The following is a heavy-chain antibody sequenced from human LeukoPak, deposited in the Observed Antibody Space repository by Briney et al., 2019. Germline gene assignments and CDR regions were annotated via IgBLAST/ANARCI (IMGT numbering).Heavy chain of an antibody. CDR1: GCSLSTTGVG. V-gene: IGHV2-5*02. Sequence: EPSPTLVNATQTLTLTCTFSGCSLSTTGVGVGWMRRPPGKALEWLTLIYSDDDKHYSPYLKSRLTISKDTSKNKVVLTMTNMDPVDTATYYCAHTFGDNHGYFHYWGQGTLVTVSS. D-gene: IGHD3-3*01. CDR2: IYSDDDK. CDR3: AHTFGDNHGYFHY. J-gene: IGHJ4*02.